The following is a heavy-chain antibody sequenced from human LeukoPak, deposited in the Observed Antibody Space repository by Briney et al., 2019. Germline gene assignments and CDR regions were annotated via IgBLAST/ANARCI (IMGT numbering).Heavy chain of an antibody. CDR2: ISAYNGNT. Sequence: GASVKVSCKASGYTFTSYGISWVRQAPGQGLEWMGWISAYNGNTNYAQKLQGRVTMTTDTSTSTAYMELRSLRSDDTAVYYCARDLSDYVWGSYRYQNFDYWGQGTLATVSS. CDR1: GYTFTSYG. D-gene: IGHD3-16*02. V-gene: IGHV1-18*01. CDR3: ARDLSDYVWGSYRYQNFDY. J-gene: IGHJ4*02.